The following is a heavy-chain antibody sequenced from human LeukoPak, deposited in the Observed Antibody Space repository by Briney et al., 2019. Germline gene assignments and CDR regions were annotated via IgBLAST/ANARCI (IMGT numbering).Heavy chain of an antibody. CDR1: GGSISNGGYY. V-gene: IGHV4-30-4*08. CDR3: ARDCSSTSCKDY. CDR2: IYYSGNT. J-gene: IGHJ4*02. Sequence: SETLSLTCTVSGGSISNGGYYWNWIRQHPGKGLEWIGYIYYSGNTYYNPSLKSRVTISVDTSKNQFSLKLSSVTAADTAVYYCARDCSSTSCKDYWGQGTLVTVSS. D-gene: IGHD2-2*01.